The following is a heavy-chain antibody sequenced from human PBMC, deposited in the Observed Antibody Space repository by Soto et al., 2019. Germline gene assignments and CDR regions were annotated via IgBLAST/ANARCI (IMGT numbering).Heavy chain of an antibody. Sequence: EVQLVESGGGLVQPGGSLRLSCAASGFTLSSYNMNWVRQAPGKGLEWVSYISGSSDTIYYADSVKGRFTISRDNAKNSLYLQMDSLRDEDTAVYYCARDHGGSTWFAGTYYYFGVDVWGQGTRVTVSS. CDR2: ISGSSDTI. J-gene: IGHJ6*02. V-gene: IGHV3-48*02. D-gene: IGHD6-13*01. CDR3: ARDHGGSTWFAGTYYYFGVDV. CDR1: GFTLSSYN.